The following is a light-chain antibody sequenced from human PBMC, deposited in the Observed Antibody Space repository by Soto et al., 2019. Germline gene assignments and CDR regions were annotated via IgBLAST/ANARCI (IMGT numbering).Light chain of an antibody. J-gene: IGLJ3*02. CDR2: DTS. V-gene: IGLV7-46*01. Sequence: QAVVTQEPSLTVSPGGTVTLTCGSSTGAVTSGHYPYWFQQKPGQAPRTPIYDTSNKHSWTPARFSGSLLGGNAALTLSGAQPEDEAEYYCLLSYSGARVFGGGTTLTVL. CDR1: TGAVTSGHY. CDR3: LLSYSGARV.